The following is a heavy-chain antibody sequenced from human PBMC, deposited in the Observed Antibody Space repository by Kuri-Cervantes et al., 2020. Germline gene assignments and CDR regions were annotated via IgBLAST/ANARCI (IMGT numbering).Heavy chain of an antibody. CDR2: ISSSGSTI. CDR3: ARPDRDCSGGSCSDAFDI. CDR1: GFTFSDYY. J-gene: IGHJ3*02. D-gene: IGHD2-15*01. Sequence: GESLKISCAASGFTFSDYYMSWIRQAPGKGLEWVSYISSSGSTIYYADSVKGRFTISRDNAKNSLYLQMNSLRAEDTAVYYCARPDRDCSGGSCSDAFDIWGQGTMVTVSS. V-gene: IGHV3-11*01.